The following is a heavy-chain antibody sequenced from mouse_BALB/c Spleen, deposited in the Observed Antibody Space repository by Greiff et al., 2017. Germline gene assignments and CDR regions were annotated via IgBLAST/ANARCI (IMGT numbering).Heavy chain of an antibody. CDR3: ARGTGGFYFDY. CDR2: IYPGDGDT. V-gene: IGHV1-80*01. Sequence: VQLQQSGAELVRPGSSVKISCKASGYAFSSYWMNWVKQRPGQGLEWIGQIYPGDGDTNYNGKFKGKATLTADKSSSTAYMQLSSLTSEDSAVYFCARGTGGFYFDYWGQGTTLTVSS. J-gene: IGHJ2*01. CDR1: GYAFSSYW. D-gene: IGHD3-3*01.